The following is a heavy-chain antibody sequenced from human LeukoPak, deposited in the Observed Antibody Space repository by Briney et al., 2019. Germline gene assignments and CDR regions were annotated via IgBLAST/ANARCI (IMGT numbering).Heavy chain of an antibody. CDR2: INHSGST. CDR3: ARRRVRGISGYYYYYYYMGV. D-gene: IGHD3-10*02. CDR1: GGSFSGYY. V-gene: IGHV4-34*01. Sequence: PSETLSLTCAVYGGSFSGYYWSWIRQPPGKGLEWIGEINHSGSTNYNPSLKSRVTISVDTSKNQFSLKLSSVTAADTAVYYCARRRVRGISGYYYYYYYMGVWGKGTTVTISS. J-gene: IGHJ6*03.